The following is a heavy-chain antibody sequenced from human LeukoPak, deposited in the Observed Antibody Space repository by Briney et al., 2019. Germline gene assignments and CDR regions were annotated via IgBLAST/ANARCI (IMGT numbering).Heavy chain of an antibody. CDR2: MNPNSGST. D-gene: IGHD1-26*01. Sequence: ASVKVSCKASGYTFTSYDINRVRQATGQGLEWMGWMNPNSGSTGYAQKFQGRVTMTRNTAIITDNMELSSLRSEDTAVYYCATWGGATTYFDYWGQGTLVTVSS. CDR3: ATWGGATTYFDY. J-gene: IGHJ4*02. V-gene: IGHV1-8*01. CDR1: GYTFTSYD.